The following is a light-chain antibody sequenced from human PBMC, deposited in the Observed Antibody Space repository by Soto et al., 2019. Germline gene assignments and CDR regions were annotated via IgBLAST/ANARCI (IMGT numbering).Light chain of an antibody. CDR1: QSVSSSY. Sequence: EIGLKQSPGTLSLYQGERATLSCRAIQSVSSSYLAWYQQKPGQAPRLLIYGASSRATGIPDRFSGSGSGTDFTLTISRLEPEDFAVYYCQQYGSSPPWTFGQGTNVDIK. J-gene: IGKJ1*01. CDR3: QQYGSSPPWT. CDR2: GAS. V-gene: IGKV3-20*01.